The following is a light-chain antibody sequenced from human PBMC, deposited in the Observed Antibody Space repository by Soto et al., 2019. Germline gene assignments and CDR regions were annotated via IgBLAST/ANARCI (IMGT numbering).Light chain of an antibody. Sequence: DIVMTQSPDSLAVSLGERATINCRSSQSVFYSSNNRNYLAWYQQKPGQPPKLLIYWASTRRSGVPDRFSGSGSGTDFTLTITSLQAEDVAVYYCQQYYATLPSFGGGTKVAIK. CDR2: WAS. CDR3: QQYYATLPS. J-gene: IGKJ4*01. CDR1: QSVFYSSNNRNY. V-gene: IGKV4-1*01.